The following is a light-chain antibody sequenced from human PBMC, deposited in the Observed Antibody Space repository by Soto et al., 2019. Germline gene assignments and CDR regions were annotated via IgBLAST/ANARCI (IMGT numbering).Light chain of an antibody. Sequence: QAPRTHHRTVSGSPGQSVTISRSGTSSDVGGYEYVWWYQQHPGKAPRLLIYHVGQRPSGVPDRFSGSKSGTTASLTISGLQADDEAEYFCSSCTAGRTFVFGGGT. CDR1: SSDVGGYEY. J-gene: IGLJ2*01. CDR3: SSCTAGRTFV. V-gene: IGLV2-11*01. CDR2: HVG.